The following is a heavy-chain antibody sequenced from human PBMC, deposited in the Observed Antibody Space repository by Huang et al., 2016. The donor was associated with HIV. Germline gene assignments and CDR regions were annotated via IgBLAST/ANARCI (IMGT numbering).Heavy chain of an antibody. V-gene: IGHV1-2*02. CDR3: TRDGVAPDEEFDY. J-gene: IGHJ4*02. D-gene: IGHD5-12*01. Sequence: QVQLVQSGAEVKKPGASVKVSCKPSGYAFADYFIHWVRQAPGQGLVWMAWVNPNNGATNYDQKFLGRLTVTGDTSMRTAYMELSGLTSDDTAKYYCTRDGVAPDEEFDYWGQGTVIIVSS. CDR1: GYAFADYF. CDR2: VNPNNGAT.